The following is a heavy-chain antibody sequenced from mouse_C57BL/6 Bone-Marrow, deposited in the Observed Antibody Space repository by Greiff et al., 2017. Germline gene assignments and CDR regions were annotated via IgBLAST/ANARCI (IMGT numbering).Heavy chain of an antibody. CDR3: ARGSGSSVGYFDV. Sequence: QVQLQQPGAELVRPGSSVKLSCKASGYTFTSYWMHWVKQRPIQGLEWIGNIDPSDSETHYNQKFKDKATLTVDKSSSTAYMQLSSLTSEDSAVYYCARGSGSSVGYFDVWGTGTTVTVSS. V-gene: IGHV1-52*01. D-gene: IGHD1-1*01. CDR1: GYTFTSYW. CDR2: IDPSDSET. J-gene: IGHJ1*03.